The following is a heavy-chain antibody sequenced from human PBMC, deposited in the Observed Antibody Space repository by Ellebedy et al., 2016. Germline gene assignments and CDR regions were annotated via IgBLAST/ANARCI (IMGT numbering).Heavy chain of an antibody. J-gene: IGHJ4*02. CDR2: ISSSGSTI. D-gene: IGHD5-12*01. CDR1: GFTFSDYY. CDR3: AREATNFDY. Sequence: GESLKISXAASGFTFSDYYMSWIRQAPGKGLEWVSYISSSGSTIYYADSVKGRFTISRDNAKNSLYLQMNSLRAEDTAVYYCAREATNFDYWGQGTLVTVSS. V-gene: IGHV3-11*01.